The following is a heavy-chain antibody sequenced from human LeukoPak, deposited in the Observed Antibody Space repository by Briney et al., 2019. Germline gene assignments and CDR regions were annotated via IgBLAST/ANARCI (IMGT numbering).Heavy chain of an antibody. J-gene: IGHJ4*02. CDR1: GFTFSSYA. V-gene: IGHV3-23*01. D-gene: IGHD3-22*01. CDR3: VRDGGSSGYYYYFDY. CDR2: ISGSGGST. Sequence: PGGSLRLSCAASGFTFSSYAMSWVRQAPGKGLEWVSAISGSGGSTYYADSVKGRFTISRDNSKNTLYLQMNSLRAEDTAVYYCVRDGGSSGYYYYFDYWGQGTLVTVSS.